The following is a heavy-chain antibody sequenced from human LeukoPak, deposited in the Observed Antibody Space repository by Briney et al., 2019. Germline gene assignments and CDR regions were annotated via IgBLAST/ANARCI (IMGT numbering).Heavy chain of an antibody. CDR1: GFTFSSYS. D-gene: IGHD3-10*01. Sequence: PGGSLRLSCAASGFTFSSYSMNWVRQAPGKGLEWVSSISSSSSYIYYADSAKGRFTISRDNAKNSLYLQMNSLRAEDTAVYYCARDGLSRGVSDYWGQGTLVTVSS. V-gene: IGHV3-21*01. CDR2: ISSSSSYI. J-gene: IGHJ4*02. CDR3: ARDGLSRGVSDY.